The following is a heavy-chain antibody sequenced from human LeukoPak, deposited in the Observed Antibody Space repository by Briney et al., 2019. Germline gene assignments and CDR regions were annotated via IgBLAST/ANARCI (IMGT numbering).Heavy chain of an antibody. CDR2: ISNSGGAT. J-gene: IGHJ3*02. Sequence: LTGGSLRLSCAASGFTFSTYAMYWVRQAPGKGLEWVSTISNSGGATFYADSVKGRFTISRENSKNTLYLQMNSLRAEDTAVYYCAKGSSGWYEGAFDIWGQGTMVTVSS. CDR3: AKGSSGWYEGAFDI. V-gene: IGHV3-23*01. CDR1: GFTFSTYA. D-gene: IGHD6-19*01.